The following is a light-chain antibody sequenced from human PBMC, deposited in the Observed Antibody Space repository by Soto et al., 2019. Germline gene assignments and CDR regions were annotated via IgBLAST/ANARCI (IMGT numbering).Light chain of an antibody. Sequence: DIQMTQSPSSVSASVGDRVTITCRASQGISGWLSWYQQKPGKAPNLLIYGASSLQSGVPSRFSGSGSGTVFTLTISSLQAEDFATYYCQHADSFPPTFGQGTKLEI. J-gene: IGKJ2*01. V-gene: IGKV1-12*01. CDR2: GAS. CDR1: QGISGW. CDR3: QHADSFPPT.